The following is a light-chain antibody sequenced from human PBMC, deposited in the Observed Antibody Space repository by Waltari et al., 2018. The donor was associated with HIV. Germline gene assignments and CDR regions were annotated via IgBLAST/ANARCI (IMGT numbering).Light chain of an antibody. CDR3: QQYYSAPYT. J-gene: IGKJ2*01. V-gene: IGKV4-1*01. CDR2: WAS. Sequence: DIVMTQSPDSLAVSLGSRATINCTSSQSVLYSSNNKNNLAWYQQKPGQPPKLLIYWASTRQSGVPDRFSGSGSGTDFTLTISSLQAEDVAVYYCQQYYSAPYTFGQGTKLEIK. CDR1: QSVLYSSNNKNN.